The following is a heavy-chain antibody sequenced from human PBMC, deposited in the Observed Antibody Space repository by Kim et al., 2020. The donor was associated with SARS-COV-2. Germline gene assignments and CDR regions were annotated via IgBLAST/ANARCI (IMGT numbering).Heavy chain of an antibody. Sequence: SETLSLTCTVSGGSISSSSYYWGWIRQPPGKGLEWIGSIYYSGRTYYNPSLKSRVTISVDTYKNQFSLKLSSVTAADTAVYYCARGEDGGSYLGDAFDIWGQGTMVTVSS. V-gene: IGHV4-39*01. CDR3: ARGEDGGSYLGDAFDI. CDR1: GGSISSSSYY. D-gene: IGHD1-26*01. CDR2: IYYSGRT. J-gene: IGHJ3*02.